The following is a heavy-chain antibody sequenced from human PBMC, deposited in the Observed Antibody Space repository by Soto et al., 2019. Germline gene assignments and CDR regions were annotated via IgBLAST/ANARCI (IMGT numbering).Heavy chain of an antibody. V-gene: IGHV1-69*02. CDR1: GGTFSSYT. Sequence: QVPLVQSGAEVKKPGSSVKVSCKASGGTFSSYTISWVRQAPGQGLEWMGRIIPILGIANYAQKFQGRVTITADKSTSTAYMELSSLRSEDTAVYYCARGYGGTYFDYWGQGTLVTVSS. D-gene: IGHD1-26*01. J-gene: IGHJ4*02. CDR2: IIPILGIA. CDR3: ARGYGGTYFDY.